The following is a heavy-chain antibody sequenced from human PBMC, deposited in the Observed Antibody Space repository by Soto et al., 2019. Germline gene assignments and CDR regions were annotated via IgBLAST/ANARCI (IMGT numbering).Heavy chain of an antibody. CDR2: ISAYNGNT. J-gene: IGHJ4*02. CDR1: GYTFTSYG. D-gene: IGHD3-22*01. V-gene: IGHV1-18*04. CDR3: ARDYDSSGYYSGHVDY. Sequence: ASMKVSCKASGYTFTSYGIIWVRQAPGQGLEWMGWISAYNGNTNYAQKLQGRVTMTTDTSTSTAYMELRSLRSDDTAVYYCARDYDSSGYYSGHVDYWGQGTLVTVSS.